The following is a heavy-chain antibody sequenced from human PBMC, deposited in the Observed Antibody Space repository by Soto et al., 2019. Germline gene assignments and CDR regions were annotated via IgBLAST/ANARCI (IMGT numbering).Heavy chain of an antibody. J-gene: IGHJ4*02. Sequence: PSETLSLTCAVSGGSISSSNWWSWVRQPPGKGLEWIGEIYHSGSTNYNPSLKSRVTISVDKSKNQFSLKLSSVTAADTAVYYCARLLEYSSSSTRLVDDYWGQGTLVTVSS. CDR2: IYHSGST. V-gene: IGHV4-4*02. CDR3: ARLLEYSSSSTRLVDDY. D-gene: IGHD6-6*01. CDR1: GGSISSSNW.